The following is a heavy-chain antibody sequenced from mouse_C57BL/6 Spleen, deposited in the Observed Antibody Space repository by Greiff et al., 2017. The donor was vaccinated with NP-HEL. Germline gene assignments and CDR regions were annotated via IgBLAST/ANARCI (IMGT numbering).Heavy chain of an antibody. CDR3: ARSHFYSNYGGYFDV. CDR1: GYAFSSYW. J-gene: IGHJ1*03. CDR2: IYPGDGDT. Sequence: QVQLQQSGAELVKPGASVKISCKASGYAFSSYWMNWVKQRPGKGLEWIGQIYPGDGDTNYNGKFKGKATLTADKSSSTAYMQLSSLTSEDSAVYFCARSHFYSNYGGYFDVWGTGTTVTVSS. V-gene: IGHV1-80*01. D-gene: IGHD2-5*01.